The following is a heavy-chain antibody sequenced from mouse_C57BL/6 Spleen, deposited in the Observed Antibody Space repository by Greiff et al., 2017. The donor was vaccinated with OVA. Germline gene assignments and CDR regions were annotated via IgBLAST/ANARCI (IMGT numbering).Heavy chain of an antibody. V-gene: IGHV1-15*01. CDR3: TRSVITTVVAMDY. D-gene: IGHD1-1*01. CDR2: IDPETGGT. J-gene: IGHJ4*01. CDR1: GYTFTDYE. Sequence: VQLQQSGAELVRPGASVTLSCKASGYTFTDYEMHWVKQTPVHGLEWIGAIDPETGGTAYNQKFKGKAILTADTSSSTAYMELRSLTSEDSAVYYCTRSVITTVVAMDYWGQGTSVTVSS.